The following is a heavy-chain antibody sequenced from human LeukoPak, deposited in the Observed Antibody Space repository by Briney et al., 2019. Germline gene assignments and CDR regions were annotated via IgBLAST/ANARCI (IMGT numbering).Heavy chain of an antibody. CDR3: AKVVWSGYYLDAFDI. D-gene: IGHD3-3*01. CDR1: GFTFSSYA. J-gene: IGHJ3*02. V-gene: IGHV3-23*01. CDR2: ISGSGGST. Sequence: EPGGSLRLSCAASGFTFSSYAMSWVRQAPGKGLEWVSAISGSGGSTYYADSVKGRSTISRDNSKNTLYLQMNSLRAEDTAVYYCAKVVWSGYYLDAFDIWGQGTMVTVSS.